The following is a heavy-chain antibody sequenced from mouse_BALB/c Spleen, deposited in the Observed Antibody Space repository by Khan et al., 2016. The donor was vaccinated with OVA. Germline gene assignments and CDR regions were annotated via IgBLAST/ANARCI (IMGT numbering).Heavy chain of an antibody. CDR3: ARTGSYYYFDY. CDR1: GYTFTSYW. V-gene: IGHV1-7*01. J-gene: IGHJ2*01. CDR2: INPSTGYT. Sequence: VQLQQSGAELAKPGASVKMSCKASGYTFTSYWMHWVKQRPGQGLEWIGYINPSTGYTEYNQKFKDKATLTADKSSSTAYMQLSSLTSEDSAVYYCARTGSYYYFDYWCQGTTLTVSS.